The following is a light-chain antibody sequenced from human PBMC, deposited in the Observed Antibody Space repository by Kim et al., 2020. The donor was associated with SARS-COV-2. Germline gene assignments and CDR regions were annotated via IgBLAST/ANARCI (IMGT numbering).Light chain of an antibody. CDR3: LHYYGGTLV. V-gene: IGLV7-43*01. Sequence: PGGRVSLTCVASTGAVTSGYWPSRRKQKPGRAPRALTDNTSNKHSWAPARFSGGLLWGKAARTLSGVKPEDEADYFGLHYYGGTLVFGGGTQLTVL. CDR2: NTS. J-gene: IGLJ2*01. CDR1: TGAVTSGYW.